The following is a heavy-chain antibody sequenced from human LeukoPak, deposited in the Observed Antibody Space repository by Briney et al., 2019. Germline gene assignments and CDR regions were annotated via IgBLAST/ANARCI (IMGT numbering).Heavy chain of an antibody. V-gene: IGHV1-18*01. CDR2: ISAYNGNT. J-gene: IGHJ4*02. Sequence: ASVKVSCKASGYTFTSYGISWVRQAPGQGLEWMGWISAYNGNTNYAQKLQGRVTMTTDTSTSTAYMELRSLRSDDTAVYHCARVADDYGDYYFDYWGQGTLVTVSS. D-gene: IGHD4-17*01. CDR1: GYTFTSYG. CDR3: ARVADDYGDYYFDY.